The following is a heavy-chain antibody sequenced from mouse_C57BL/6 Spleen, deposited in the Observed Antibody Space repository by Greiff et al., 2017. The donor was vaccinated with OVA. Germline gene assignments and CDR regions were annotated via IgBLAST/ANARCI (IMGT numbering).Heavy chain of an antibody. D-gene: IGHD2-4*01. V-gene: IGHV5-6*01. Sequence: EVQRVESGGDLVKPGGSLKLSCAASGFTFSSYGMSWVRQTPDKRLEWVATISSGGSSTYYPDRVKGRFTISRDNAKNTLYLQMSSLKSEDTAMYYCARHYYDYEWLAMDYWGQGTSVTVSS. J-gene: IGHJ4*01. CDR3: ARHYYDYEWLAMDY. CDR1: GFTFSSYG. CDR2: ISSGGSST.